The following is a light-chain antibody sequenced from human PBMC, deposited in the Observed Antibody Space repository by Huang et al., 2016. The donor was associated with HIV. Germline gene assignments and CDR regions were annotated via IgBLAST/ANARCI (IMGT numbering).Light chain of an antibody. Sequence: DIVMTQSPLSLPVPPGEPASISCRSSQSLLNSKGYNSLDWYLQKPGQSPQLLIYFGSNRASGVPDRCSGSGSGTDFTLKISRVEAEDIGIYYCMQALQTPRTFGQGTKVEIK. CDR2: FGS. J-gene: IGKJ1*01. CDR3: MQALQTPRT. V-gene: IGKV2-28*01. CDR1: QSLLNSKGYNS.